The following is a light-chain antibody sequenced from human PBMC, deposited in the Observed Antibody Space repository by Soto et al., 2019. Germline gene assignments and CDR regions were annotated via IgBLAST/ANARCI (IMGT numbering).Light chain of an antibody. V-gene: IGKV3D-15*01. Sequence: EIVITHSPLTLSFSPGERASLSCRASQSIRNNLAWYQKKPGQAPRLLIYGASTRATGIPARFSGSGSGTEFTLTISSLQSEDFAVHYCQQYKNWPAITFGQGTRLEIK. CDR3: QQYKNWPAIT. CDR2: GAS. CDR1: QSIRNN. J-gene: IGKJ5*01.